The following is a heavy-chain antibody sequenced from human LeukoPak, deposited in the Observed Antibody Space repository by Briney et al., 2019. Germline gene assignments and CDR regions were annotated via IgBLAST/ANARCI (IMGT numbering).Heavy chain of an antibody. V-gene: IGHV4-39*01. D-gene: IGHD1-1*01. CDR3: ARRGNNRNDFNWFDP. Sequence: SETLSLTCTVSGGSMSSSSYYWGWIRQPPGKGLEWIGSIFYSGNTYYNPSLRSRVTISVDTSKNQFSLQLKSVTAADTAMHYCARRGNNRNDFNWFDPWGQGILVTVSS. CDR1: GGSMSSSSYY. J-gene: IGHJ5*02. CDR2: IFYSGNT.